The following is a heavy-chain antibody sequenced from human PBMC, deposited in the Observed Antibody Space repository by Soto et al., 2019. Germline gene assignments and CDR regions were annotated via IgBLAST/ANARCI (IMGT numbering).Heavy chain of an antibody. CDR1: GFTFSSYG. CDR2: IWYDGSNK. V-gene: IGHV3-33*01. Sequence: GGSLRLSCAASGFTFSSYGMHWVRQAPGKGLEWVAVIWYDGSNKYYADSVKGRFTISRDNSKNTLYLQMNSLRVEDTAVYYCARQVVPAARWFDPWGQGTLVTVSS. CDR3: ARQVVPAARWFDP. D-gene: IGHD2-2*01. J-gene: IGHJ5*02.